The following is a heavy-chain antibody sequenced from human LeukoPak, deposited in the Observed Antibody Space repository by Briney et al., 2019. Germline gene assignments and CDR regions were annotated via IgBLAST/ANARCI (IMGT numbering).Heavy chain of an antibody. CDR2: IIPIFGTA. CDR1: GGTFSSYA. CDR3: ARDSSGYYTSGAFDI. V-gene: IGHV1-69*05. Sequence: SVKVSCKASGGTFSSYAISWVRQAPGQGLEWMGGIIPIFGTANYAQKFQGRVTITTDESTSTAYMELSSPRSEDTAVYYCARDSSGYYTSGAFDIWGQGTMVTVSS. J-gene: IGHJ3*02. D-gene: IGHD3-22*01.